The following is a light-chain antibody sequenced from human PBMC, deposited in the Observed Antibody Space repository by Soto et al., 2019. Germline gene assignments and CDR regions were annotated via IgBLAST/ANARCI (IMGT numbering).Light chain of an antibody. Sequence: DIQLTQSPSFLSASVGDRVTITCRARQGISRYLAWYQQKPGKAPKLLIYTVSTLQSGVPSRFSGSGSGTEFTLTISNLQPEDFATYYCQQLNSYPRGTFGQGTTLAIK. CDR2: TVS. CDR1: QGISRY. V-gene: IGKV1-9*01. CDR3: QQLNSYPRGT. J-gene: IGKJ2*02.